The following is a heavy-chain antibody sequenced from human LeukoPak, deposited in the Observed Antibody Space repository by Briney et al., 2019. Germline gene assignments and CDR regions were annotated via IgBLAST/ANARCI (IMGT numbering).Heavy chain of an antibody. CDR3: TRDPRGAVPAARGDAFDI. Sequence: PSQTLSLTCTVSGGSISSGSYYWSWIRQPAGKGLEWIGRIYTSGSTNYNPSLKSRVTISVDTSKNQFSLKLSSVTAADTAVYYCTRDPRGAVPAARGDAFDIWGQGTMVTVSS. CDR1: GGSISSGSYY. D-gene: IGHD2-2*01. J-gene: IGHJ3*02. CDR2: IYTSGST. V-gene: IGHV4-61*02.